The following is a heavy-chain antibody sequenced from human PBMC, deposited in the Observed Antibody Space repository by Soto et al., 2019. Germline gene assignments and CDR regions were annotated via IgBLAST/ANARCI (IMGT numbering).Heavy chain of an antibody. CDR1: SYVIESGHY. CDR3: ARSPQYYTPGSSPFDY. D-gene: IGHD3-3*01. V-gene: IGHV4-38-2*01. J-gene: IGHJ4*03. CDR2: IYDSGTT. Sequence: SETLSLTCVVSSYVIESGHYWGWVRQPPGKGLVWVGSIYDSGTTYYNPSLRSRVTISADTSKNQFSLSLTSVTAADTAVYYCARSPQYYTPGSSPFDYWGPGTMVTVSS.